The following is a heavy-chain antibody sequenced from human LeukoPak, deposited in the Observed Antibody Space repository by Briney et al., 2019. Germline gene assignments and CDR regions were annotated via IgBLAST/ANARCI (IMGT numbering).Heavy chain of an antibody. CDR2: ISGDGGST. CDR1: GFTFDDYA. CDR3: AKDDYYDSSDQPLDY. Sequence: GGSLRLSCAASGFTFDDYAMHWVRQAPGKGLEWVSLISGDGGSTYYADSVKGRFTISRDNSKNSLYLQMNSLRTEDTALYHCAKDDYYDSSDQPLDYWGQGTLVTVSS. J-gene: IGHJ4*02. D-gene: IGHD3-22*01. V-gene: IGHV3-43*02.